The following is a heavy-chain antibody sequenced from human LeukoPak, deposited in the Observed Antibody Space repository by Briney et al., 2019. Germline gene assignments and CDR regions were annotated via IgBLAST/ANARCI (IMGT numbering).Heavy chain of an antibody. V-gene: IGHV3-23*01. D-gene: IGHD2-15*01. J-gene: IGHJ5*02. CDR1: GFTFSSYA. Sequence: GGSLRLSCAASGFTFSSYAMSWVRRAPGKGLEWVSAISGSGGSTYYADSVKGRFTISRDNSKNTLYLQMNSLRAEDTAVYYCAKVQSGMISYNWFDPWGQGTLVTVSS. CDR2: ISGSGGST. CDR3: AKVQSGMISYNWFDP.